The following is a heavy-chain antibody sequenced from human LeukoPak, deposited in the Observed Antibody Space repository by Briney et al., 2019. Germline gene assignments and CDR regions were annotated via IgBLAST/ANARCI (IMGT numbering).Heavy chain of an antibody. J-gene: IGHJ3*02. CDR2: ISGSADIT. CDR3: AKRLWESKGLDPFDI. Sequence: PGGSLRLSCAASGFTFSTYAMSWVRQAPGKGLEWVSGISGSADITYYTDSVKGRFSISRDNSKNTLYLQMNSLRADDTTLYYRAKRLWESKGLDPFDIWGPGTMVTVSS. V-gene: IGHV3-23*01. D-gene: IGHD1-26*01. CDR1: GFTFSTYA.